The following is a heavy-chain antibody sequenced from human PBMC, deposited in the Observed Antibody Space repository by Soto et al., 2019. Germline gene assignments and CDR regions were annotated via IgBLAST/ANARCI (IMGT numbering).Heavy chain of an antibody. D-gene: IGHD2-2*01. Sequence: PGGSLRLSCAASGFTFDDYAMHWVRQAPGKGLEWVSGISWNSGSIGYADSVKGRFTISRDNAKNSLYLQMNSLRAEDTALYHCAKDGIDCSSTSCPPSLYYYGMDVWGQGTTVTVSS. V-gene: IGHV3-9*01. CDR1: GFTFDDYA. CDR2: ISWNSGSI. J-gene: IGHJ6*02. CDR3: AKDGIDCSSTSCPPSLYYYGMDV.